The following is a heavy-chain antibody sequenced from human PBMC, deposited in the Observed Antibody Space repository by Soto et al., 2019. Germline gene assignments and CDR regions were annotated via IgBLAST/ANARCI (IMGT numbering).Heavy chain of an antibody. J-gene: IGHJ4*02. V-gene: IGHV3-33*01. CDR3: ASQTAGDYFDY. Sequence: GSLRLSCAASGFTFSSYGMHWVRQAPGKGLEWVAVIWYDGSNKYYADSVKGRFTISRDNSKNTLYLQMNSPRAEGTAVYYCASQTAGDYFDYWGQGTLVTVSS. CDR2: IWYDGSNK. CDR1: GFTFSSYG. D-gene: IGHD6-13*01.